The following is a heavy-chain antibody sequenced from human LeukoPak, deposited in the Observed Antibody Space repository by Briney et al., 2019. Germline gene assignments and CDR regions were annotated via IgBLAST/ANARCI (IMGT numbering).Heavy chain of an antibody. CDR1: GFTFSSYG. V-gene: IGHV3-48*02. D-gene: IGHD4-17*01. J-gene: IGHJ4*02. CDR2: ISSGGTTM. CDR3: VRGETSLTSKLDY. Sequence: PGGSLRLSCAASGFTFSSYGMNWVRQAPGKGLEWVSYISSGGTTMDYADSVKGRFTVSRDNIRDSLYLQMNSLRDEDTAIYYCVRGETSLTSKLDYWGQGTLVTVSS.